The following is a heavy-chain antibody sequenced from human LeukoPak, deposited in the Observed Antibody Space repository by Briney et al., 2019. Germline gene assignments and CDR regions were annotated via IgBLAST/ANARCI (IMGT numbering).Heavy chain of an antibody. V-gene: IGHV4-39*07. D-gene: IGHD3-9*01. CDR3: ARGQYDILTGYYLQFDY. CDR2: IYYSGST. CDR1: GGSISSSNHF. Sequence: SGTLSLTCTVSGGSISSSNHFWGWVRQPPERGLEWIGSIYYSGSTYYNPSLTSRVTILVDTSKNQFSLKLSSVTAADTALYYCARGQYDILTGYYLQFDYWGQGTLVTVSS. J-gene: IGHJ4*02.